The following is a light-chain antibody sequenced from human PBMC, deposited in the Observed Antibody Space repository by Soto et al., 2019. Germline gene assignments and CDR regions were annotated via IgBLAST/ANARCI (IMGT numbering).Light chain of an antibody. V-gene: IGKV3D-15*01. CDR3: LQYDNVRPIT. CDR2: GAS. Sequence: EIELTQSPGPLSLSPAERATLSCRASQSVSNNYLALYRQKPGQAPRLLIYGASNRATGIPVRFSGSGSGTEFTLTISNLQSEDFALYHCLQYDNVRPITFGQGTRLEIK. J-gene: IGKJ5*01. CDR1: QSVSNN.